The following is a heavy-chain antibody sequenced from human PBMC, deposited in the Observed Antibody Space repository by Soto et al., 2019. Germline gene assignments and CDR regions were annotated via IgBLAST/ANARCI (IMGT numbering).Heavy chain of an antibody. Sequence: SETLSLTCAVYGGSFSGYYWSWIRQPPGKGLEWIGEINHSGSTNYNPSLKSRVTISVDTSKNQFSLKLSSVTAADTAVYYCARMITLGGFPPDRFAPGGKETLVPVPS. V-gene: IGHV4-34*01. J-gene: IGHJ5*02. D-gene: IGHD3-16*01. CDR3: ARMITLGGFPPDRFAP. CDR1: GGSFSGYY. CDR2: INHSGST.